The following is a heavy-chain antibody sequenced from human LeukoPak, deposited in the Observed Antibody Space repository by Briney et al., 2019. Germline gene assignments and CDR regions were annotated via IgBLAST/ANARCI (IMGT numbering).Heavy chain of an antibody. CDR1: VGTFSSYA. D-gene: IGHD6-19*01. J-gene: IGHJ4*02. CDR2: IIPIFGTA. CDR3: ARAPRYSSGWYFDY. V-gene: IGHV1-69*13. Sequence: GASVKVSCKASVGTFSSYAISWVRQAPGQGLEWMGGIIPIFGTANYAQKFQGRVTITADESTSTAYMELSSLRSEDTAVYYCARAPRYSSGWYFDYWGQGTLVTVSS.